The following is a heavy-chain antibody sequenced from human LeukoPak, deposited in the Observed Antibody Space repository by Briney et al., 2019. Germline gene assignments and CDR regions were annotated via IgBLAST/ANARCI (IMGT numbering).Heavy chain of an antibody. D-gene: IGHD3-22*01. CDR1: GGSISSYY. Sequence: SETLSLTCTVSGGSISSYYWSWIRQPPGKGLEWIGYIYYSGSTDYNPSLKSRVTISVDTSKNQFSLKLSSVTAADTAVYYCARLFSDYYDSSGYYLYWYFDLWGCGTVVTVSS. CDR3: ARLFSDYYDSSGYYLYWYFDL. J-gene: IGHJ2*01. V-gene: IGHV4-59*08. CDR2: IYYSGST.